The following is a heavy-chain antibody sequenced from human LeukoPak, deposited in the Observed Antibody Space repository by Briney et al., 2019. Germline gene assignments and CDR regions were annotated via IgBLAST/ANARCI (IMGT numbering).Heavy chain of an antibody. Sequence: SETLSLTCAVYGGSFSGYYWTWIRQSPGKGLEYIGYIYYGGSTNYNPSLKSRVTVSVDTSKNQFSLKLSSVTAADTAVYYCASDRIEVDAFDIWGQGTMVTVSS. J-gene: IGHJ3*02. CDR3: ASDRIEVDAFDI. V-gene: IGHV4-59*08. D-gene: IGHD2-15*01. CDR1: GGSFSGYY. CDR2: IYYGGST.